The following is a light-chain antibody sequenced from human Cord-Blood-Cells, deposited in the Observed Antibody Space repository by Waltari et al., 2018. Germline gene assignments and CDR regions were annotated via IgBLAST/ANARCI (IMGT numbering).Light chain of an antibody. V-gene: IGLV3-25*02. CDR3: QSADSSGTYVV. Sequence: SYELTQPPSVSVSPGQTARITCSGDALPKQNAYWYQQKPGQAPVLVIYKDSERPPGIPERFSGSSSGTTVTLTISGVQAEDEADYYCQSADSSGTYVVFGGGTKLTVL. CDR1: ALPKQN. CDR2: KDS. J-gene: IGLJ2*01.